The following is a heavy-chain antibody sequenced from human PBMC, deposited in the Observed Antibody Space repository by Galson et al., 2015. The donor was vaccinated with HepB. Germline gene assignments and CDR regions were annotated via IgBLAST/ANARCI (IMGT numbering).Heavy chain of an antibody. CDR2: ISSGSSYI. CDR3: TRRGPETGFYYYYMDV. CDR1: GFTLSSYG. J-gene: IGHJ6*03. V-gene: IGHV3-21*01. D-gene: IGHD3-10*01. Sequence: SLRLSCAASGFTLSSYGMNWVRQAPGKGLEWDSFISSGSSYIYYAESVKGRFTISRDNARKSVYLQMHSLRAEDTAVYYCTRRGPETGFYYYYMDVWGKGTTVTVSS.